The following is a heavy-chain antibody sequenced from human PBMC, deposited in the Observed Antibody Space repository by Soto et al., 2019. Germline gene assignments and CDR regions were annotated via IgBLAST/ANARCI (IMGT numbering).Heavy chain of an antibody. CDR2: ISGSGGST. D-gene: IGHD6-6*01. V-gene: IGHV3-23*01. CDR3: AKDGMGGSSAPIFYYGLDV. J-gene: IGHJ6*02. Sequence: PGGSLRLSCAASGFTFSSYAVNWVRQAPGKGLEWVSTISGSGGSTYYADSVKGRFTISRDNSKNSLYLQMNSLRAEDTAVYYCAKDGMGGSSAPIFYYGLDVWGQGTTVTVSS. CDR1: GFTFSSYA.